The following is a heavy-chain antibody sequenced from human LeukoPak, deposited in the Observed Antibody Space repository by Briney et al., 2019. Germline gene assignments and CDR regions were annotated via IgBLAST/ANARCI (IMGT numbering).Heavy chain of an antibody. CDR3: ARHRTASDY. Sequence: GGSLRLSCAASGFTFSTYSMTWVRQAPGKGLEWVSSITSSSSHIYYADSVKGRFTISRDNAKSSLYLQMNSLRAEDTALYYCARHRTASDYWGQGTLVTVSS. J-gene: IGHJ4*02. CDR1: GFTFSTYS. D-gene: IGHD3-16*02. V-gene: IGHV3-21*01. CDR2: ITSSSSHI.